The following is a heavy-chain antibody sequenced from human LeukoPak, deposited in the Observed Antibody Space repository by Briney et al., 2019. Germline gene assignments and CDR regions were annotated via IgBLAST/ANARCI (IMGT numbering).Heavy chain of an antibody. CDR1: GFRISDYY. CDR2: ISSSDNSI. Sequence: GGSLRLSCAASGFRISDYYMSWIRLAPGKGLEWVSYISSSDNSISYVDSVKGRFTISRDNVNNSLYLQMNSLKAEDTAVYYCARHTLNYYYYMGVWGKGTTVTISS. J-gene: IGHJ6*03. V-gene: IGHV3-11*01. CDR3: ARHTLNYYYYMGV.